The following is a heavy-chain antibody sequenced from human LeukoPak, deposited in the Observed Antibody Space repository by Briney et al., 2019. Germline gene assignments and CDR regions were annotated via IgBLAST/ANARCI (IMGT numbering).Heavy chain of an antibody. CDR1: GFTFSSYG. V-gene: IGHV3-23*01. CDR3: GKNRYSGSLSPFDI. J-gene: IGHJ3*02. D-gene: IGHD1-26*01. CDR2: ISGSGGYT. Sequence: GGSLRLSCAASGFTFSSYGMHWVRQAPGKGLEWVSAISGSGGYTYYADSVKGRFSISRDNSKNTLYLQMNSLRAEDTAVYYCGKNRYSGSLSPFDIWGQGTMVTVSS.